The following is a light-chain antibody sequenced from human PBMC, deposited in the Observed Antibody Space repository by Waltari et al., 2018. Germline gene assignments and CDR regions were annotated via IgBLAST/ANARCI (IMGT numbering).Light chain of an antibody. J-gene: IGLJ3*02. V-gene: IGLV1-51*01. CDR1: SSNIGNHY. CDR2: DNN. CDR3: GTWDGGPWV. Sequence: QSVLTQPPSVSAAPGQKVTISCSGNSSNIGNHYVSWYQQLPGTAPKLLIYDNNERPSGIPDRFSGSKSGTSATLGITGLQTGDEADYYGGTWDGGPWVFGGGTKLTVL.